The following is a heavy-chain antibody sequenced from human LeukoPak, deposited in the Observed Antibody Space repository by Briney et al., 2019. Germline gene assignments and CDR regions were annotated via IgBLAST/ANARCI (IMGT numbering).Heavy chain of an antibody. V-gene: IGHV3-23*01. CDR2: ISGSGGST. D-gene: IGHD5-18*01. J-gene: IGHJ4*02. CDR1: GFTFRTYW. CDR3: AKSGYSYGYVAYFDY. Sequence: PGGSLRLSCAASGFTFRTYWMSWVRQAPGKGLEWVSAISGSGGSTYYADSVKGRFTISRDNSKNTLYLQMNSLRAEDTAVYYCAKSGYSYGYVAYFDYWGQGTLVTVSS.